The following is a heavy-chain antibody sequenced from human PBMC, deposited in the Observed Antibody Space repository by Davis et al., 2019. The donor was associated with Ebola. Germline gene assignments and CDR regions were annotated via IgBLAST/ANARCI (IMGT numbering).Heavy chain of an antibody. CDR2: IYPGDSDT. CDR1: GYSFTSYW. Sequence: GESLKISCKGSGYSFTSYWIGWVRQMPGKGLEWMGIIYPGDSDTRYSPSFQGQVTISADKSISTAYLQWSSLKASDTAMYYCARLNYDTGYYYYGMDVWGQGTTVTVSS. CDR3: ARLNYDTGYYYYGMDV. J-gene: IGHJ6*02. D-gene: IGHD3-22*01. V-gene: IGHV5-51*01.